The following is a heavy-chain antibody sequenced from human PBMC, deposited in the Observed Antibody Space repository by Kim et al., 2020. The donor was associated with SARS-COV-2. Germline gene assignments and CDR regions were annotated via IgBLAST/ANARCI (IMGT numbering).Heavy chain of an antibody. V-gene: IGHV4-59*01. CDR3: ARYYYDFWSGAPNWFDP. J-gene: IGHJ5*02. Sequence: SETLSLTCTVSGGSISSYYWSWIRQPPGKGLEWIGYIYYSGSTNYNPSLKSRVTISVDTSKNQFSLKLSSVTAADTAVYYCARYYYDFWSGAPNWFDPWGQGTLVTVSS. CDR1: GGSISSYY. CDR2: IYYSGST. D-gene: IGHD3-3*01.